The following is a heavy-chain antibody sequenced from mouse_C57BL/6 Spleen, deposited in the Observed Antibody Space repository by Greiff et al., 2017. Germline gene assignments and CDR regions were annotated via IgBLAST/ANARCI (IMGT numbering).Heavy chain of an antibody. V-gene: IGHV1-69*01. CDR1: GYTFTSYW. CDR3: AREVYFDY. CDR2: IDPSDSNT. Sequence: VQLQQPGAELVLPGASVKLSCKASGYTFTSYWMHWVKQRPGQGLEWIGEIDPSDSNTNYNQKFKGKSTLTVDKSSSTAYLQLSSLTSEDSAVYYCAREVYFDYWGQGTTLTVSS. J-gene: IGHJ2*01. D-gene: IGHD1-3*01.